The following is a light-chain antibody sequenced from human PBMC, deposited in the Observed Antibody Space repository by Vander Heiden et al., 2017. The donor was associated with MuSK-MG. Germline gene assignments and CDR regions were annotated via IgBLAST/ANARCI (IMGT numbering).Light chain of an antibody. CDR3: QQSDIIPIT. CDR2: DTS. CDR1: QSIPRY. V-gene: IGKV1-39*01. J-gene: IGKJ5*01. Sequence: DIQMTQSPSSLSAFVGDRVTITCRASQSIPRYLTWYQQKPGKAPKVLIYDTSSLERGVPSRFSVSGSGTDFSLTISRLQPEDFATYYCQQSDIIPITFGQGTRLEVK.